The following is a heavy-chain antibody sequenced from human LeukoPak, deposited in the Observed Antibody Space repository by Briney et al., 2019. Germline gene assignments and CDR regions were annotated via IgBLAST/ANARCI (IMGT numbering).Heavy chain of an antibody. CDR1: GFTFRSYA. J-gene: IGHJ6*03. Sequence: GGSLRLSCAASGFTFRSYAMSWVRQAPGKGLEWVSSISGSGYSTYYADSVKGRFTISRDNSKNTLYLQMNSLRAEDTAVYYCAKAKSGDFYYYMDVWGKGTTVTVSS. V-gene: IGHV3-23*01. CDR3: AKAKSGDFYYYMDV. CDR2: ISGSGYST.